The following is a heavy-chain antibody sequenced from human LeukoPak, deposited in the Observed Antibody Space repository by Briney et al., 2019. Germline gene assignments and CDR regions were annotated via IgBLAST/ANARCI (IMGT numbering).Heavy chain of an antibody. CDR1: GFTFSSYE. CDR3: ARGQYDFWSGYYMADPYYYYGMDV. V-gene: IGHV3-21*01. CDR2: ISSSSSYI. Sequence: GGSLRLSCAASGFTFSSYEMNWVRQAPGKGLEWVSSISSSSSYIYYADSVKGRFTISRDNAKNSLYLQMNSLRAEDTAVYYCARGQYDFWSGYYMADPYYYYGMDVWGQGTTVTVSS. J-gene: IGHJ6*02. D-gene: IGHD3-3*01.